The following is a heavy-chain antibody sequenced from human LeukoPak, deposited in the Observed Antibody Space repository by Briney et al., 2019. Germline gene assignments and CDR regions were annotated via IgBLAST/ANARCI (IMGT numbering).Heavy chain of an antibody. CDR2: ISSSSNYI. CDR1: GFTFTSYG. CDR3: ARLVTPDYYFDY. D-gene: IGHD2-21*02. J-gene: IGHJ4*02. Sequence: GGSLRLSCAASGFTFTSYGMTWVRQAQGKGLEWVSSISSSSNYIYYADSVKGRFTISRDNAKNSLYLLMNSLRAEDTAVYYCARLVTPDYYFDYWGQGTLVTVSS. V-gene: IGHV3-21*01.